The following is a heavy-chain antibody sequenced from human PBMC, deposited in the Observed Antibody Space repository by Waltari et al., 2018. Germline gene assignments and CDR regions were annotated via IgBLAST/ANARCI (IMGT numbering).Heavy chain of an antibody. J-gene: IGHJ4*02. CDR1: GGSFSGYY. CDR2: INHSGST. V-gene: IGHV4-34*01. CDR3: ARGLWDYYDSSGYRYYFDY. D-gene: IGHD3-22*01. Sequence: QVQLQQWGAGLLTPSETLSLTCAVSGGSFSGYYWCWSRQPPGTGLEWIGEINHSGSTNYNPSLKSRVTISVDTSKNQFSLKLSSVTAADTAVYYCARGLWDYYDSSGYRYYFDYWGQGTLVTVSS.